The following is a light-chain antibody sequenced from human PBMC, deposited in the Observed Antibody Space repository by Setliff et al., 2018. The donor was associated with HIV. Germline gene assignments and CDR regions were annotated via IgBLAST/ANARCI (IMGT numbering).Light chain of an antibody. CDR1: SGDVGNYNL. V-gene: IGLV2-23*02. CDR2: EVT. CDR3: CSFARGRPYV. Sequence: QSALTQPASVSRSPGQSITISCTGTSGDVGNYNLVSWYQHHPGKAPKLIIYEVTKRPSGVSNRFSCSKSGNTAALTISGLQAEDEGDYFCCSFARGRPYVFGTGTKVTVL. J-gene: IGLJ1*01.